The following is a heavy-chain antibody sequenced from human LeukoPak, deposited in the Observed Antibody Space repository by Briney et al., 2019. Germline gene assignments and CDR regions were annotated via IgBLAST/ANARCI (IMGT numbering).Heavy chain of an antibody. V-gene: IGHV4-38-2*02. CDR1: GYSISSGYY. Sequence: SETLSLTCTVSGYSISSGYYWGWIRQPPGKGLEWIGSIYHSGSTYYNPSLKSRITISVDTSKNQFSLKLSSVTAADTAVHYCARESDDYYYYYMDVWGKGTTVTVSS. CDR3: ARESDDYYYYYMDV. CDR2: IYHSGST. J-gene: IGHJ6*03.